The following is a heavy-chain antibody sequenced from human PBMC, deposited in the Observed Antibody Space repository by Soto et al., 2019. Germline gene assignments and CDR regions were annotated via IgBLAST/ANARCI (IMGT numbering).Heavy chain of an antibody. CDR2: INPNSGGT. Sequence: ASVKVSCKASGFTFSAYYIYWVRQAPGQGLEWIGRINPNSGGTNNAQKFQVRVTMTRDTSTSTVYMELSALIPDDTAVYYCARSLLDEYSSSWRSAYYGMDVWGQGTTVTVSS. CDR3: ARSLLDEYSSSWRSAYYGMDV. J-gene: IGHJ6*02. CDR1: GFTFSAYY. D-gene: IGHD6-13*01. V-gene: IGHV1-2*06.